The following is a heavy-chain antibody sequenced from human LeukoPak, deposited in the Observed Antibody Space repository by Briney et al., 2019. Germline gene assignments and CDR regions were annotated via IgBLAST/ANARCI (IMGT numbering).Heavy chain of an antibody. CDR2: INPSGGST. CDR3: ARDVVRGYSGYGRYFDY. V-gene: IGHV1-46*01. Sequence: ASVKVSCKASGYTFTSYYMHWVRQAPGQGLEWMGIINPSGGSTSYAQKFQGRVTMTRDTATSTVYMELSSLRSEATAVYYCARDVVRGYSGYGRYFDYWGQGTLVTVSS. J-gene: IGHJ4*02. D-gene: IGHD5-12*01. CDR1: GYTFTSYY.